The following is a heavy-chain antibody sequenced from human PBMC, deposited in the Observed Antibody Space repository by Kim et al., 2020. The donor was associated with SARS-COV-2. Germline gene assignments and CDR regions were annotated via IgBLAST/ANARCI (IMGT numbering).Heavy chain of an antibody. V-gene: IGHV3-9*01. CDR1: GFTFGDYA. D-gene: IGHD3-10*01. Sequence: GGSLRLSCAASGFTFGDYAMHWVRQAPGKGLEWVSGISWNSGSIGYADSVKGRFTISRDNAKNSLYLQMNSLRAEDTALYYCAKDPRYGSGGAPYYYYYGMDVWGQGTTVTVSS. CDR2: ISWNSGSI. CDR3: AKDPRYGSGGAPYYYYYGMDV. J-gene: IGHJ6*02.